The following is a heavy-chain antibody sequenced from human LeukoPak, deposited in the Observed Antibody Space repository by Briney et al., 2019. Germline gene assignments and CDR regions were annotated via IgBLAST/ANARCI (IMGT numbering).Heavy chain of an antibody. CDR1: GYTFTSYD. D-gene: IGHD3-3*01. V-gene: IGHV1-8*01. CDR2: MNPNSGNT. CDR3: ARFPNYDFWSGYYSVDY. J-gene: IGHJ4*02. Sequence: ASVKVSCKASGYTFTSYDINWVRQATGQGLEWMGWMNPNSGNTGHAQKFQGRVTMTRNTSISKAYMELSSLRSEDTAVYYCARFPNYDFWSGYYSVDYWGQGTLVTVSS.